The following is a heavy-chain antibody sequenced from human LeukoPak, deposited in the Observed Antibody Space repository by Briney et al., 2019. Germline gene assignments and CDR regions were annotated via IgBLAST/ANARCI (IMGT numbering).Heavy chain of an antibody. Sequence: PSETLSLTCTVSGASVSSFYWTWIQQPPGKGLEWIGSMYYSGTTNYDPSFKSRVTISLDTSKNEFSLRLKSLTAADTAVYYCAGQVGARIRYYYTSGLDVWGQGATVAVSS. CDR2: MYYSGTT. CDR3: AGQVGARIRYYYTSGLDV. V-gene: IGHV4-59*02. D-gene: IGHD1-26*01. CDR1: GASVSSFY. J-gene: IGHJ6*02.